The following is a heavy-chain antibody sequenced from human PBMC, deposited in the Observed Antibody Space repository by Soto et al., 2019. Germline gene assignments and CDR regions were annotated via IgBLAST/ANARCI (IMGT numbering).Heavy chain of an antibody. Sequence: PSETLSLTCTVSGGSISSYYWSWIRQPPGKGLEWIGYIYYSRSTNYNPSLKSRVTISVDTSKNQFSLKLSSVTAADTAVYYCARDGVLRFLEWYYPYYYCMDVWGQGXTVTVYS. V-gene: IGHV4-59*01. CDR1: GGSISSYY. J-gene: IGHJ6*02. CDR3: ARDGVLRFLEWYYPYYYCMDV. CDR2: IYYSRST. D-gene: IGHD3-3*01.